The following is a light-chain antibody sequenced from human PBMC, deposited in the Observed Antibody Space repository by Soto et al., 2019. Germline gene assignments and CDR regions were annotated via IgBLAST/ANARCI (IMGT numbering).Light chain of an antibody. CDR3: QVWDYRSDHV. Sequence: YGLTQSPSVSVAPGQTARITCGGNNIGGKSVHWYQQKPGQAPVLVVYDDSDRPSGIPERFSGSNSGNTATLTISRVEAGDEADYYCQVWDYRSDHVFGTGTKVTVL. J-gene: IGLJ1*01. V-gene: IGLV3-21*02. CDR2: DDS. CDR1: NIGGKS.